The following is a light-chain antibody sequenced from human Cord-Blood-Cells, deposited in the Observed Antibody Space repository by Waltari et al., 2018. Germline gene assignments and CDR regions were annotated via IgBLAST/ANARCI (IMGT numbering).Light chain of an antibody. V-gene: IGLV3-19*01. Sequence: SSELTQDPAVSVALGQTVRITCQGDSLRSYYASWYQQKPGQAPRLVIYGKNNRPSGIPDRFSGSSSGNTASLTITGAQAEEEADYYCNSRDSSGNHVVFGGGTKLTVL. CDR3: NSRDSSGNHVV. CDR1: SLRSYY. J-gene: IGLJ2*01. CDR2: GKN.